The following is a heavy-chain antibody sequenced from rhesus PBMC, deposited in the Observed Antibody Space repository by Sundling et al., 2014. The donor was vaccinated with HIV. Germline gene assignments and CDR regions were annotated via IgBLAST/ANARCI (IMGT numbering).Heavy chain of an antibody. CDR2: IGGSSGTS. CDR1: GYSINCGYA. Sequence: QVQLQESGPGLVKPSETLSLTCAVSGYSINCGYAWIWIRQPPGKGLEWIGYIGGSSGTSNYNPSLKSRVSISKDTSNNQFSLKLRSVTAADTAVYYCARGDSNYGFDSWGQGVVVTVSS. D-gene: IGHD4-23*01. V-gene: IGHV4-127*01. CDR3: ARGDSNYGFDS. J-gene: IGHJ6*01.